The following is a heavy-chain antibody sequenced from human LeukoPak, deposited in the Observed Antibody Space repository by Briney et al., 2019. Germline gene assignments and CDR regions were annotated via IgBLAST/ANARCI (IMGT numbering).Heavy chain of an antibody. CDR3: ARMTTGHDF. D-gene: IGHD4-17*01. J-gene: IGHJ4*02. V-gene: IGHV4-34*01. CDR1: GTSFSSYY. CDR2: VNHSGYT. Sequence: SETLSLTCAVPGTSFSSYYWSWIRQPPGKGLEWIGEVNHSGYTNDNPSLKSRVTISVDTSKNQFSLRLRSVTAADTGVYFCARMTTGHDFWGQGTLVTVSS.